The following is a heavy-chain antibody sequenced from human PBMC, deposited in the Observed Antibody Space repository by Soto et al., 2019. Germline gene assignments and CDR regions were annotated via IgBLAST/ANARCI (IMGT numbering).Heavy chain of an antibody. CDR2: IYSGGAT. Sequence: PGGSLRLSCAASGFTVNNNYMSWVRQAPGKGLEWVSVIYSGGATYYADSVKGRFTISRDNSKNTLYLQMNSLRAEDTAVYYCARDFGSGPLGYWGQGALVTVSS. CDR1: GFTVNNNY. V-gene: IGHV3-53*01. J-gene: IGHJ4*02. D-gene: IGHD2-15*01. CDR3: ARDFGSGPLGY.